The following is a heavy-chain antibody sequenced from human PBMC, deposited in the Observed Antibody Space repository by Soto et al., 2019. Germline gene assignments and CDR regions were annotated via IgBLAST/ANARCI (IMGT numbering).Heavy chain of an antibody. CDR3: AKPSVGDWLLFTEYFQH. CDR2: ISYDGSNK. V-gene: IGHV3-30*18. CDR1: GFTFSSYG. Sequence: PGGSLRLSCAASGFTFSSYGMHWVRQAPGKGLEWVAVISYDGSNKYYADSVKGRFTISRDNSKNTLYLQMNSLRAEDTAVYYCAKPSVGDWLLFTEYFQHWGQGTLVTVSS. D-gene: IGHD3-9*01. J-gene: IGHJ1*01.